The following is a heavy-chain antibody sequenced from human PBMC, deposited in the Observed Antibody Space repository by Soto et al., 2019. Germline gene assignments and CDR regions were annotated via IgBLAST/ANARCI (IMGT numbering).Heavy chain of an antibody. Sequence: ASVKVSCKASGYTFTNYGITWVRQAPGQGLEWMGWINADYGNTNYEQKFQGRVTMTTDTSTNTAYMELRSLRSDDTAVYYCARKSRSNFNWFDPWGQGTLVTVSS. D-gene: IGHD4-4*01. CDR3: ARKSRSNFNWFDP. J-gene: IGHJ5*02. CDR2: INADYGNT. CDR1: GYTFTNYG. V-gene: IGHV1-18*04.